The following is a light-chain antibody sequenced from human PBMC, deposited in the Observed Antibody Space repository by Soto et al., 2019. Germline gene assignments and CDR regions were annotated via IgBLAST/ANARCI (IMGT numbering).Light chain of an antibody. CDR2: AAS. CDR3: QQCHATPLP. CDR1: QSISSY. J-gene: IGKJ5*01. V-gene: IGKV1-39*01. Sequence: DIQMTQSPSSLSASVGDRVTITCRASQSISSYLNWYQQKPGKAPKLLIYAASSLQSGVPSRFSGSGYGTDFTLTITTLQPEDVGIYYCQQCHATPLPFGQGTRLEIK.